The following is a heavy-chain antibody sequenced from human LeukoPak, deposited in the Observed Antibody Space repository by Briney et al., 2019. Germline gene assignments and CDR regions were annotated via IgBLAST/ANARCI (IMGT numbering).Heavy chain of an antibody. V-gene: IGHV4-59*12. J-gene: IGHJ4*02. CDR1: GGSITVYY. CDR2: ISYSGST. Sequence: SETLSLTCSVSGGSITVYYWNWIRQSPGKGLEWIGSISYSGSTNYNPSLKSRVTISIDTSRNRFSLKVSSVIAADTAMYYCARGGSRSYTSSTLDYWGQGTLVTVSS. CDR3: ARGGSRSYTSSTLDY. D-gene: IGHD6-6*01.